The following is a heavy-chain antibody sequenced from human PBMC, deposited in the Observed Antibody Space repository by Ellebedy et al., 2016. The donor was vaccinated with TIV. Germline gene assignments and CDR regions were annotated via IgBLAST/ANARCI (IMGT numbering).Heavy chain of an antibody. J-gene: IGHJ6*02. CDR3: AREDSLFIAAEVNYGMDV. D-gene: IGHD6-13*01. CDR1: GGTFSSYA. CDR2: IIPIFGTA. Sequence: SVKVSCXASGGTFSSYAISWVRQAPGQGLEWMGGIIPIFGTANYAQKFQGRVTITADESTSTAYMELSSLRSEDTAVYYCAREDSLFIAAEVNYGMDVWGQGTTVTVSS. V-gene: IGHV1-69*13.